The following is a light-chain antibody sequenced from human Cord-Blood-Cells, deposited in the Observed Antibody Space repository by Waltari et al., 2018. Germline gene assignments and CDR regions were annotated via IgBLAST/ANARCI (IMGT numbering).Light chain of an antibody. CDR3: QQSYSTPLT. V-gene: IGKV1-39*01. CDR2: AAS. J-gene: IGKJ4*01. CDR1: QSISSY. Sequence: MTQSPSSLSASAGDRVTITCRASQSISSYLNGYQQKPGKAPKHLIYAASRLQSGVPARFSGSGSGTDFTLTISSLQPEDFATYYCQQSYSTPLTFGGGTKVEIK.